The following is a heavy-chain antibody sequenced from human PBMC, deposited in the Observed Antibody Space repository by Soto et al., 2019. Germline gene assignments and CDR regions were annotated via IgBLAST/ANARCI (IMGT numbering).Heavy chain of an antibody. CDR1: GFPFNNYA. CDR3: AKGILSATFAPYAMDV. Sequence: QVQLVESGGGVVQPGTSLRLSCAASGFPFNNYAMHWVRQRPGKGLDWVAVISYDGSNSYYSDSVKGRFTGSRDRSKNTLSLQMNRLRVEDTAVYYCAKGILSATFAPYAMDVWGPGTTVTVSS. J-gene: IGHJ6*02. V-gene: IGHV3-30*18. CDR2: ISYDGSNS. D-gene: IGHD3-16*01.